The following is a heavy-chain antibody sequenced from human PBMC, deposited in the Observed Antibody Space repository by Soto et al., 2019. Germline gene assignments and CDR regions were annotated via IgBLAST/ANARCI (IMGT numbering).Heavy chain of an antibody. Sequence: TGGSLRLSCAASGFTFINAWMSWVRQAPGKGLEWVGRVKSKTNGGTTDYAAPVKGRFTISRDDSKNTLYLQMDSLKTEDTAVYYCTTDDPINRNWGQGTLVTVSS. CDR3: TTDDPINRN. CDR2: VKSKTNGGTT. J-gene: IGHJ4*02. V-gene: IGHV3-15*01. CDR1: GFTFINAW.